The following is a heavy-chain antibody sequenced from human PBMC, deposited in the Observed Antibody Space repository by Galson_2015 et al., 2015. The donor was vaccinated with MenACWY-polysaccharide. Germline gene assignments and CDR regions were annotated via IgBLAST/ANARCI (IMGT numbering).Heavy chain of an antibody. V-gene: IGHV3-11*01. D-gene: IGHD3/OR15-3a*01. CDR3: AREAGTGAPFDS. CDR2: IRRGGRTL. J-gene: IGHJ3*02. Sequence: RQAPGQGLEWVSWIRRGGRTLSYADSVTGRSTISRDNAENYLYLPMNRLRAEDTAVYYCAREAGTGAPFDSWGQGTMVAVSS.